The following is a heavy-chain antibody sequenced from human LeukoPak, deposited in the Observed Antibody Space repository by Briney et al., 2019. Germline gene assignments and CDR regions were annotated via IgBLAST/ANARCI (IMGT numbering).Heavy chain of an antibody. Sequence: SETLSLTCAVCGGSFSGYYWSWIRQPPGKGLEWIGEINHSGSTNYNPSLKSRVTISVDTSKNQFSLKLSSVTAADTAVYYCARHKDRRWSSPIDYWGQGTLVTVSS. CDR3: ARHKDRRWSSPIDY. CDR2: INHSGST. J-gene: IGHJ4*02. D-gene: IGHD1-26*01. V-gene: IGHV4-34*01. CDR1: GGSFSGYY.